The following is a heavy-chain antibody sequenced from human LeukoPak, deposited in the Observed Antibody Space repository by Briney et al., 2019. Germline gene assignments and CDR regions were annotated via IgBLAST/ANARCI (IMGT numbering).Heavy chain of an antibody. D-gene: IGHD1-26*01. CDR1: GYSFTNYW. V-gene: IGHV5-10-1*01. CDR2: IDPSDSYT. CDR3: ARGDFLFDF. Sequence: HGESLRISCKGSGYSFTNYWISWVGQMPGKGLEWMGTIDPSDSYTNCSPSFQGHVTISADKSISTAYLQWSSLKASDTAMYYCARGDFLFDFWGQGTLVTVSS. J-gene: IGHJ4*02.